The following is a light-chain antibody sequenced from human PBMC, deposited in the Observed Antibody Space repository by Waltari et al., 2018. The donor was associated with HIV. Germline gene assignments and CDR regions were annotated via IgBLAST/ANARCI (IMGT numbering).Light chain of an antibody. CDR3: SSYVGTNNPQVM. Sequence: QSVLTPPPSVSGAPRQGVPLPCPGTSNFRAGCDFQWFQQFPGTAHKLLVDGAHNRPSGVPDRFSGSKSGNTASLTVSGLQAEDEADYYCSSYVGTNNPQVMFGGGTKLTVL. V-gene: IGLV1-40*01. J-gene: IGLJ3*02. CDR1: TSNFRAGCD. CDR2: GAH.